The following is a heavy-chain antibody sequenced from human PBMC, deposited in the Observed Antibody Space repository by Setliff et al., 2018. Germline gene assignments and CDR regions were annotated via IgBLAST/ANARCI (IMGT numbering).Heavy chain of an antibody. V-gene: IGHV3-48*01. CDR1: GFTFRSYT. CDR2: ISSSSSTI. Sequence: GGSLRLSCAASGFTFRSYTMSWVRQAPGKGLEWVSYISSSSSTIYYADSVKGRFTISRDNAKNSLYLQMNSLRAEDTAVYYCARARGSSWLFYYMDVWGKGTTVTVSS. J-gene: IGHJ6*03. D-gene: IGHD6-13*01. CDR3: ARARGSSWLFYYMDV.